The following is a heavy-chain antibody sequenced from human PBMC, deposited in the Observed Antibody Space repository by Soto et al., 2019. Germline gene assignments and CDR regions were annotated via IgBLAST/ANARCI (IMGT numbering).Heavy chain of an antibody. CDR3: ARDPPEGYYDRGMDV. Sequence: QVHLVQSGAEVKKPGSSVKVSCKASGGTFSNYAISWVRQAPGQGLEWLGVIIPMLGKAKYAQKFHGKGTITAVESTNTAYMELSGLRSDDTAVYFCARDPPEGYYDRGMDVWGQGTTVTV. V-gene: IGHV1-69*12. J-gene: IGHJ6*02. CDR2: IIPMLGKA. CDR1: GGTFSNYA. D-gene: IGHD3-22*01.